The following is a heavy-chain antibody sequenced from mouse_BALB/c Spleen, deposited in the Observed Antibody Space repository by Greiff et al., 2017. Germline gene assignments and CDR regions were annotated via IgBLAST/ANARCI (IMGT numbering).Heavy chain of an antibody. D-gene: IGHD1-2*01. CDR2: INPSNGGT. V-gene: IGHV1S16*01. CDR1: GYTFTSYY. J-gene: IGHJ2*01. Sequence: QVQLQQSGAELVKPGASVKLSCKASGYTFTSYYMYWVKQRPGQGLEWIGEINPSNGGTNFNEKFKSKATLTVDKSSSTAYMQLSSLTSEDSAVYYCTLITTATMPFDYGGQGTTLTVSS. CDR3: TLITTATMPFDY.